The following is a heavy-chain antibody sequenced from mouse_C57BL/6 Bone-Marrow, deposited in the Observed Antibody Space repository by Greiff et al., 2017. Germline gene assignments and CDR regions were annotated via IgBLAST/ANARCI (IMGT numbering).Heavy chain of an antibody. CDR1: GYTFTSYW. V-gene: IGHV1-69*01. CDR2: IDPSDSYT. Sequence: VQLQQPGAELVMPGASVKLSCKASGYTFTSYWMHWVKQRPGQGLKWIGEIDPSDSYTNYNQKFKGKSTLTVDKSSSTAYMQLSSLTSEDSAVYYCARANYGNYDAMDYWGQGTSVTVSS. D-gene: IGHD2-1*01. J-gene: IGHJ4*01. CDR3: ARANYGNYDAMDY.